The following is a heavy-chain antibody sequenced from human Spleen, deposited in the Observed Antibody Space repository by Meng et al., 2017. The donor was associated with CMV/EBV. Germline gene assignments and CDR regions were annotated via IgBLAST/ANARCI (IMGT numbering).Heavy chain of an antibody. CDR2: IYYSGST. D-gene: IGHD6-6*01. J-gene: IGHJ4*02. CDR3: ARDPGYSSSRSFDY. CDR1: GGSISSSSYY. Sequence: SETLSLTYTVSGGSISSSSYYWGWIRQPPGKGLEWIGSIYYSGSTYYNPSLKSRVTISVDTSKNQFSLKLSSVTAADTAVYYCARDPGYSSSRSFDYWGQGTLVTVSS. V-gene: IGHV4-39*07.